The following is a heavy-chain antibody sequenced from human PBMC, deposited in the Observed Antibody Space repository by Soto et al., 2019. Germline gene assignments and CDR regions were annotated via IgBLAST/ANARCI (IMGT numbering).Heavy chain of an antibody. Sequence: QLQLQESGPGLVKPSETLSLTCTVSGGSISSSSYYWGWIRQPPGKGLEWIGSIYYSGSTYYNPSLKSRVTISVDTSKNQFSLKLSSVTAADTAVYYCASSPSGYSYGYVHGMDVWGQGTTVTVSS. J-gene: IGHJ6*02. CDR2: IYYSGST. V-gene: IGHV4-39*01. CDR3: ASSPSGYSYGYVHGMDV. D-gene: IGHD5-18*01. CDR1: GGSISSSSYY.